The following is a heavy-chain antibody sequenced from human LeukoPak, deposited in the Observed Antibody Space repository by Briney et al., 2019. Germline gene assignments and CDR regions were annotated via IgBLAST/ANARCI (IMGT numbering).Heavy chain of an antibody. Sequence: PGGSLRLSCAASGFTFSNAWMSWVRQAPGKGLEWVGRIKSKTDGGTTDYAAPVNGRFTISRDDSKNTLYLQMNSLKTKDTAVYYCTTASGSDELDYWGQGTLVTVSS. D-gene: IGHD6-25*01. CDR3: TTASGSDELDY. J-gene: IGHJ4*02. CDR2: IKSKTDGGTT. V-gene: IGHV3-15*01. CDR1: GFTFSNAW.